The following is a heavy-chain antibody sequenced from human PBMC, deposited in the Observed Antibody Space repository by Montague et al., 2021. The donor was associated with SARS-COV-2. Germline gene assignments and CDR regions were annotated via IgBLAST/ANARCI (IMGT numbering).Heavy chain of an antibody. CDR2: IFHDGTSRS. J-gene: IGHJ4*02. Sequence: SETLSLTCTVSGGSISSYYWSWIRQPPGQRLQWIGEIFHDGTSRSNYNPALKSRVTISIDTSKNQFFLRLSSVTAADTALYFCTRARSKAIDYWGQGALVTVSS. D-gene: IGHD2/OR15-2a*01. CDR1: GGSISSYY. V-gene: IGHV4-59*12. CDR3: TRARSKAIDY.